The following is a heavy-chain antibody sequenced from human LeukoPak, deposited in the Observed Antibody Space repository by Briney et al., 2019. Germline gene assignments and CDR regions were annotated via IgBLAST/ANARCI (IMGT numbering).Heavy chain of an antibody. CDR3: ARESSGWLQLFDC. Sequence: GGSLTLSCAASGFXVSNKYMSWVRQPPGKGLEWVSVIYSGGSTYYADSVKGRFTISRDNSKNTVYLQMNSLSAEDTAVYYCARESSGWLQLFDCWGQGTLVTVSS. CDR2: IYSGGST. V-gene: IGHV3-66*01. D-gene: IGHD5-24*01. CDR1: GFXVSNKY. J-gene: IGHJ4*02.